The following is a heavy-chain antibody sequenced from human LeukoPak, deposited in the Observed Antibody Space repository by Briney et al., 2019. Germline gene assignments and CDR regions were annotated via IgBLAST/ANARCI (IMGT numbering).Heavy chain of an antibody. CDR3: ARGTMAGTDPYYFDY. Sequence: GASVKVSCKAFGYTFTGYWMHWVRQAPGQGPEWMGVISPSGGSTIYAQKFKGRVTLTRDMSTSTDYLELSSLRSEDTAVYYCARGTMAGTDPYYFDYWGQGTLVTVSS. CDR1: GYTFTGYW. V-gene: IGHV1-46*01. D-gene: IGHD6-19*01. J-gene: IGHJ4*02. CDR2: ISPSGGST.